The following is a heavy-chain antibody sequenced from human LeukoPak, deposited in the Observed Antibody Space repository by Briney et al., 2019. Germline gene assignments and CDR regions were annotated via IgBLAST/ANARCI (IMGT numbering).Heavy chain of an antibody. CDR2: ISSSSYI. J-gene: IGHJ4*02. CDR1: GFTFSSYS. V-gene: IGHV3-21*01. Sequence: GGSLRLSCAASGFTFSSYSMNWVRQAPGKGLEWVSSISSSSYIYYADSVKGRFTISRDNAKNSLYLQMNSLRAEDTAVYYCARGLGGYSNYVAYWGQGTLVTVSS. D-gene: IGHD5-18*01. CDR3: ARGLGGYSNYVAY.